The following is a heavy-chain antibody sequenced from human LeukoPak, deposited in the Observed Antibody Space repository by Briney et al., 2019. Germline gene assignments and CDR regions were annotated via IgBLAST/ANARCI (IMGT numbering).Heavy chain of an antibody. D-gene: IGHD5-24*01. CDR2: IFPIFGTA. CDR3: ARVNPATYNYYYYMDV. J-gene: IGHJ6*03. CDR1: GGTFSSYA. V-gene: IGHV1-69*05. Sequence: SVKVSCKASGGTFSSYAISWVRQAPGQGLEWMGGIFPIFGTANYAQKFQGRVTITTDESTSTAYMELGSLRSEDTAVYYCARVNPATYNYYYYMDVWGKETTVTVSS.